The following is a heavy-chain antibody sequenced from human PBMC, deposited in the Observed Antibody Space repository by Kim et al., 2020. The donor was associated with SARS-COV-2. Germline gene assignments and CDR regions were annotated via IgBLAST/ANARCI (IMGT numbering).Heavy chain of an antibody. Sequence: GGSLRLSCAASGFTFSNAWMSWVRQAPGKGLEWVGRIKSKTDGGTTDYAAPVKGRFTISRDDSKNTLYLQMNSLKTEDTAVYYCTTDPGRRYCSGGSCYRNFDYWGRGTLVTVSS. D-gene: IGHD2-15*01. CDR1: GFTFSNAW. CDR3: TTDPGRRYCSGGSCYRNFDY. CDR2: IKSKTDGGTT. J-gene: IGHJ4*02. V-gene: IGHV3-15*01.